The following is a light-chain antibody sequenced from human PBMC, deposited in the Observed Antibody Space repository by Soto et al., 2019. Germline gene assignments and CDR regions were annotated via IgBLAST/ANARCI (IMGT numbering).Light chain of an antibody. CDR2: DAS. Sequence: EILLTQSPATLSWSPGERSTVSCGASHSFSRSYLAWYQQKVVLAPRLLIYDASSRATGIPDRFSGSGSGTEFTLTISSLQSEDFALYYCQQYINWPPGITFGQGTRLEIK. CDR1: HSFSRSY. CDR3: QQYINWPPGIT. V-gene: IGKV3D-20*01. J-gene: IGKJ5*01.